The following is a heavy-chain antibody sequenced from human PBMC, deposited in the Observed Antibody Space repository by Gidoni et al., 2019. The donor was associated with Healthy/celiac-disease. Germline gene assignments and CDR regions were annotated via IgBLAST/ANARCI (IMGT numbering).Heavy chain of an antibody. Sequence: QVQLVQSGAEVKKPGASVKVPCKASGYTFTSYGISWVRPAPGQGLEWMGWISAYNGNTNYAQKLQGRVTMTTDTSTSTAYMELRSLRSDDTAVYYCARELYYDFWSGYYEPYFDYWGQGTLVTVSS. D-gene: IGHD3-3*01. J-gene: IGHJ4*02. CDR3: ARELYYDFWSGYYEPYFDY. CDR1: GYTFTSYG. CDR2: ISAYNGNT. V-gene: IGHV1-18*04.